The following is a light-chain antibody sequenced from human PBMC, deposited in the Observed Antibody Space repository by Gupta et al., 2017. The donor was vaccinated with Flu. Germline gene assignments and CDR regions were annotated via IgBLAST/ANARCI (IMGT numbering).Light chain of an antibody. CDR2: EVS. Sequence: QSALTQPASAPGSPGQTTTISCTGSSSDVGDYDFVSWYQRHPGKAPKLMIYEVSNRPSGVSNRFSGSKSGNTASLTISGLQAEDEADYYCSSYTSTTTSVLFGGGTKLTVL. V-gene: IGLV2-14*01. CDR3: SSYTSTTTSVL. J-gene: IGLJ2*01. CDR1: SSDVGDYDF.